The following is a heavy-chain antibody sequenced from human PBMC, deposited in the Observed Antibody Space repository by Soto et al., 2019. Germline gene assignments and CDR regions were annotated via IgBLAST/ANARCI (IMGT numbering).Heavy chain of an antibody. CDR3: AKGVSQYTPLALFDY. CDR1: GFNLSHPW. V-gene: IGHV3-23*01. D-gene: IGHD5-18*01. J-gene: IGHJ4*02. CDR2: ISGSDGRT. Sequence: PGGSLRLSCAASGFNLSHPWMTWVRQAAGKGLEWVSTISGSDGRTYSTDSVKGRFTISRDNSRNTAYLQMNSLRVEDTAVYYCAKGVSQYTPLALFDYWGRGTLVTVSS.